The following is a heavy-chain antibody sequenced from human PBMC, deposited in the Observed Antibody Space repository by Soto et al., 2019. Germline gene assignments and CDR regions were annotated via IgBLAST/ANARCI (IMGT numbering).Heavy chain of an antibody. CDR2: IKSKTDGGTT. J-gene: IGHJ4*02. V-gene: IGHV3-15*07. D-gene: IGHD3-22*01. Sequence: GGSLRLSCAASGFTFSNAWMNWVRQAPGKGLEWVGRIKSKTDGGTTDYAAPVKGRFTISRDDSKNTAYLQMNSLKTEDTAVYYCTRFRHTSGYYLDYWGQGTLVTVSS. CDR1: GFTFSNAW. CDR3: TRFRHTSGYYLDY.